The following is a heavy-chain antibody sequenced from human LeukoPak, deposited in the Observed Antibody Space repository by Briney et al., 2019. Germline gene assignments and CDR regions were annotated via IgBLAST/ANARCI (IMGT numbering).Heavy chain of an antibody. Sequence: GGSLRLSCAASGFTFNIYSMNWVRQAPGKGLEWVSYISSSTTIRYYADSVKGRFTISRDNAKNSLYLQMNSLRAEDTAIYYCARGAIPSALVFWGQGTLVTVSS. CDR1: GFTFNIYS. D-gene: IGHD2-15*01. CDR2: ISSSTTIR. CDR3: ARGAIPSALVF. V-gene: IGHV3-48*01. J-gene: IGHJ4*02.